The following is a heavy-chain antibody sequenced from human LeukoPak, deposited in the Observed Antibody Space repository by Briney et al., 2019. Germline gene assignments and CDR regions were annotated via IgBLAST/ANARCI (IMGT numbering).Heavy chain of an antibody. Sequence: PGGSLRLSCAASGFTFTHYGIHWVRQAPGKGLEWVASISFDGRNEYYLDSVKGRFTISRDSPKNTLYLQMNSLRAEDTAVYYCAIYCSGGSCFRNWGQGTLVTVSS. D-gene: IGHD2-15*01. CDR1: GFTFTHYG. CDR2: ISFDGRNE. V-gene: IGHV3-30*12. J-gene: IGHJ4*02. CDR3: AIYCSGGSCFRN.